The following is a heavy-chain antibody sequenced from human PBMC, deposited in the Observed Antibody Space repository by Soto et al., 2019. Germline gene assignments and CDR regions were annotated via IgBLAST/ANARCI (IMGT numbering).Heavy chain of an antibody. CDR3: ARVSSTTMIVDDGFDI. V-gene: IGHV1-69*02. CDR1: GGTFSSYS. J-gene: IGHJ3*02. CDR2: IIPILGIA. Sequence: QVQLVQSGAEVKKPGSSVKVSCKASGGTFSSYSITWVRQAPGQGLEWMGRIIPILGIADYAQKFQGRVTITADKSTSTAYMELSSLRSEDTAVYYCARVSSTTMIVDDGFDIWGQGTMVTVSS. D-gene: IGHD3-22*01.